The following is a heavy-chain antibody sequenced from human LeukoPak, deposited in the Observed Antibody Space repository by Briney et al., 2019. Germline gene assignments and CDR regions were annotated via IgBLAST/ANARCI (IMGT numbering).Heavy chain of an antibody. Sequence: ASVRVSCKASGYTFRSYDINWVRQATGQGLEWMGWMNPNSGNTGYAQKFQGRVTMTRNSSITTAYMELSSLRSEDTAVYYCARRHGRCSDGSCYYPDYWGQGTLVTVSS. CDR3: ARRHGRCSDGSCYYPDY. V-gene: IGHV1-8*01. CDR2: MNPNSGNT. D-gene: IGHD2-15*01. J-gene: IGHJ4*02. CDR1: GYTFRSYD.